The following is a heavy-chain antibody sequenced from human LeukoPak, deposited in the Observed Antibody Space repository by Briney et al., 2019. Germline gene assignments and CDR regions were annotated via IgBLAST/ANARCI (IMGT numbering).Heavy chain of an antibody. CDR1: GVTFSSYG. CDR2: ISYDGSNK. J-gene: IGHJ1*01. CDR3: AKDPRKLVAATGAEYFQH. D-gene: IGHD2-15*01. V-gene: IGHV3-30*18. Sequence: GRSLRLSCAASGVTFSSYGMHWVRQAPGKGLDWVAVISYDGSNKYYADSVKGRFTISRDYSKNTLYLQMNSLRAEDTAVYYCAKDPRKLVAATGAEYFQHWGQGTLVTVSS.